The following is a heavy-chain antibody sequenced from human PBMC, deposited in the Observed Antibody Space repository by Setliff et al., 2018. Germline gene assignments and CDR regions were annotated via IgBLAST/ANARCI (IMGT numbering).Heavy chain of an antibody. CDR1: GFTFSGSA. CDR3: TRPPPAGIAAAGPPFDY. D-gene: IGHD6-13*01. Sequence: PGGSLRLSCAASGFTFSGSAMHWVRQASGEGLEWVGRIRSKANSYATAYAASVKGRFTISRDDSKNTAYLQMNSLKTEDTAVYYCTRPPPAGIAAAGPPFDYWGQGTLVTVSS. V-gene: IGHV3-73*01. J-gene: IGHJ4*02. CDR2: IRSKANSYAT.